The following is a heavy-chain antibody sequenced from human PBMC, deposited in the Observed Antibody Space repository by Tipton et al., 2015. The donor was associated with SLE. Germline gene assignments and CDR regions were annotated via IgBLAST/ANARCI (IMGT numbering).Heavy chain of an antibody. CDR3: ARAVTTVVTRAYWYFDL. Sequence: TLSLTCAVSGYSISSGYYWGWIRQPPGKGLEWIGSIYHSGSTYYNPSLKSRVTISVDTSKNQFSLKLSSVTAADTAVYYCARAVTTVVTRAYWYFDLWGRGTLVTVSS. CDR1: GYSISSGYY. D-gene: IGHD4-23*01. J-gene: IGHJ2*01. V-gene: IGHV4-38-2*01. CDR2: IYHSGST.